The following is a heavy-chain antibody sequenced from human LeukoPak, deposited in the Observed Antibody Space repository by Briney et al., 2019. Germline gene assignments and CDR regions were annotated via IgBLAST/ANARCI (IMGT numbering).Heavy chain of an antibody. CDR2: ISSSSSYI. J-gene: IGHJ4*02. CDR1: GFTFSSYS. Sequence: GGSLILSCAASGFTFSSYSMNWVRQAPGKGLEWVSSISSSSSYIYYADSVKGRFTISRDNAKNSLYLQMNSLSAEDTAVYYCARDLENYYDSSGYYSPALGYWGQGTLVTVSS. CDR3: ARDLENYYDSSGYYSPALGY. D-gene: IGHD3-22*01. V-gene: IGHV3-21*01.